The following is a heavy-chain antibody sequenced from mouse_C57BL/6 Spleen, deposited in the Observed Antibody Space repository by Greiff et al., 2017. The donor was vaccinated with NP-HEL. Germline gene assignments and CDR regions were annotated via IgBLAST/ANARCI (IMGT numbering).Heavy chain of an antibody. J-gene: IGHJ2*01. CDR1: GYTFTDYY. D-gene: IGHD1-1*01. CDR2: INPYNGGT. Sequence: VQLQQSGPVLVKPGASVKMSCKASGYTFTDYYMNWVKQSHGKSLEWIGVINPYNGGTSYNQKFKGKATLTVDKSSSTAYMELNSLTSEDSAVYYCARRYYYGPAGYFDYWGQGTTLTVSS. CDR3: ARRYYYGPAGYFDY. V-gene: IGHV1-19*01.